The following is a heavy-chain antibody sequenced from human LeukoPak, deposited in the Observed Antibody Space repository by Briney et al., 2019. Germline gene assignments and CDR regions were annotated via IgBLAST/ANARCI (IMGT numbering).Heavy chain of an antibody. CDR3: ARARRGYSGYDTLDY. CDR1: GGTFSSYA. J-gene: IGHJ4*02. V-gene: IGHV1-69*06. CDR2: IIPIFGTA. Sequence: ASVKVSCKASGGTFSSYAISWVRQAPGQGLEWMGRIIPIFGTANYAQKFQGRVTITADKSTSTAYMELSSLRPEDTAVYYCARARRGYSGYDTLDYWGQGTLVTVSS. D-gene: IGHD5-12*01.